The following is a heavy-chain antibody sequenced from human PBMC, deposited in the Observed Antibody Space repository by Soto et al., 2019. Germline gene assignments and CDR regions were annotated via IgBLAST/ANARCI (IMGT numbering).Heavy chain of an antibody. CDR2: VYYSGTT. V-gene: IGHV4-61*01. CDR3: ARTTAVPNTLRSPYFFDY. Sequence: SEPLSLTCPVPGGSVSNKTYYWSWIRQPPGKRLEWIGYVYYSGTTNYNPSLKSRVTISVDLSKNQFSLRLSSVTTADTALYYCARTTAVPNTLRSPYFFDYWGQGTLVTVSS. CDR1: GGSVSNKTYY. J-gene: IGHJ4*02. D-gene: IGHD4-17*01.